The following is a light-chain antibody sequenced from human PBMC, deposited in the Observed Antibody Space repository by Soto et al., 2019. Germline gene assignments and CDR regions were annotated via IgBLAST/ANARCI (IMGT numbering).Light chain of an antibody. CDR3: QHYNNWPPWT. V-gene: IGKV3-15*01. J-gene: IGKJ1*01. Sequence: EIVMTQSPATLSVSPGERATLSCRASQNVSSNLAWYQQKPGQAPRLLIYGASTRATGIPARFSGSGSGTQFTLTISSLQSEDFAVYYCQHYNNWPPWTFGQGTKVEMK. CDR1: QNVSSN. CDR2: GAS.